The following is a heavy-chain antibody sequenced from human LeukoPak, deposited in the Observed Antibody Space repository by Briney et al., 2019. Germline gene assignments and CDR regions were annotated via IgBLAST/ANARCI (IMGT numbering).Heavy chain of an antibody. CDR3: ARDPRTSVGASYWYFDL. Sequence: PSETLSLTCSVSGGAISSYYWSWIRQPPGKGLEWLGYIYYSGTTIYSPSLKSRLTISVDTSKNQFSLLLSSVTAADTAVYCCARDPRTSVGASYWYFDLWGRGTLVTVSS. CDR2: IYYSGTT. V-gene: IGHV4-59*01. D-gene: IGHD1-26*01. CDR1: GGAISSYY. J-gene: IGHJ2*01.